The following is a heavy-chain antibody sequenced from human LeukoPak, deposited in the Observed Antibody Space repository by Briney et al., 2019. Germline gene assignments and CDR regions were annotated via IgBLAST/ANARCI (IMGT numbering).Heavy chain of an antibody. D-gene: IGHD5-18*01. J-gene: IGHJ5*02. V-gene: IGHV4-39*01. CDR1: GGSISSISSNN. CDR3: ARLPTGYPNWFDT. Sequence: PSETLSLTCAVSGGSISSISSNNWAWIRQPPGKGLELIAAIHYTGSTYYNPSFMSRVTISVDTSKNQFSLKLNSLTATDTAVYYCARLPTGYPNWFDTRGQGILVTVSS. CDR2: IHYTGST.